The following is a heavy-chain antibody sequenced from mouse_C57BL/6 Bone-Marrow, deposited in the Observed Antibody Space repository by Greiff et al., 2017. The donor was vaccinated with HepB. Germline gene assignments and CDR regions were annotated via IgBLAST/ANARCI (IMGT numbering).Heavy chain of an antibody. CDR3: ARNYYDYGGYFDV. CDR2: FHPYNDDT. J-gene: IGHJ1*03. CDR1: GYTFTTYP. D-gene: IGHD2-4*01. Sequence: VKLQESGAELVKPGASVKMSCKASGYTFTTYPIEWMKQNHGKSLEWIGNFHPYNDDTKYNEKFKGKATLTVEKSSSTVYLELSRLTSDDSAVYYCARNYYDYGGYFDVWGTGTTVTVSS. V-gene: IGHV1-47*01.